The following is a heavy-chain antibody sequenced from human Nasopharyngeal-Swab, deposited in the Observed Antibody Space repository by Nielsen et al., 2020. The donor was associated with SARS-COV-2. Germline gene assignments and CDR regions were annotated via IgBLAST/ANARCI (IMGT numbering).Heavy chain of an antibody. V-gene: IGHV1-69*13. Sequence: LVKVSCKASGGTFSSYAISWVRQAPGQGLEWMGGIIPIFGTANYAQKFQGRVTITADESTSTAYMELSSLRSEDTAVYYCARESKKVAGLPNYYYYGMDAWGQGTTVTVSS. CDR1: GGTFSSYA. CDR2: IIPIFGTA. J-gene: IGHJ6*02. CDR3: ARESKKVAGLPNYYYYGMDA. D-gene: IGHD6-19*01.